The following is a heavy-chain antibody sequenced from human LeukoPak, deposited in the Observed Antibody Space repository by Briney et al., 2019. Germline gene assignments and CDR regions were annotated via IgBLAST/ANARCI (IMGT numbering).Heavy chain of an antibody. D-gene: IGHD6-13*01. V-gene: IGHV3-23*01. J-gene: IGHJ4*02. CDR3: AKRGHSSSWYYFDY. CDR1: GFTFSSYS. Sequence: GGSLRLSCAASGFTFSSYSMNWVRQAPGKGLEWVSAISGSGGSTYYADSVKGRFTISRDNSKNTLYLQMNSLRAEDTAVYYCAKRGHSSSWYYFDYWGQGTLVTVSS. CDR2: ISGSGGST.